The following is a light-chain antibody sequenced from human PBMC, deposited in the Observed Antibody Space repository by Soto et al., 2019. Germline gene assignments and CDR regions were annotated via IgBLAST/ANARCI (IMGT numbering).Light chain of an antibody. V-gene: IGLV1-40*01. J-gene: IGLJ1*01. CDR3: QSYDSSLSGFYV. CDR1: SSNIGAGYD. Sequence: QSALPQPPSVSGAPGQRVTISCTGSSSNIGAGYDVHWYQQLPGRAPKLLIYANTNRPSGVPDRFSGSRSGTSASLAITGLQAEDEADYSCQSYDSSLSGFYVFGTGTKVTVL. CDR2: ANT.